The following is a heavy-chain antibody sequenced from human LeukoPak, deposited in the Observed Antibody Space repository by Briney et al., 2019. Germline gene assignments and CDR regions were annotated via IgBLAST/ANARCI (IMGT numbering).Heavy chain of an antibody. V-gene: IGHV3-23*01. CDR2: MSAGGYT. D-gene: IGHD2-2*01. J-gene: IGHJ4*02. CDR3: ARDPTSTYQFDS. CDR1: GLTFSAYA. Sequence: PGGSLRLSCAASGLTFSAYAMSWVRQAPGKGLEWVSTMSAGGYTYYADSMKGRFTISRDNAKNSLYLQMNSLRDEDTAVYYCARDPTSTYQFDSWGQGTLVTVSS.